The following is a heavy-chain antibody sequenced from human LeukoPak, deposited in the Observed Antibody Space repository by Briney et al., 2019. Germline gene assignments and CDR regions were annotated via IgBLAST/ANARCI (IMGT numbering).Heavy chain of an antibody. J-gene: IGHJ1*01. CDR3: AKAPSLAVSGTEY. D-gene: IGHD6-19*01. V-gene: IGHV3-66*01. CDR1: GFTVSSNY. Sequence: GGSLRLSCAASGFTVSSNYMSWVRQAPGKGLEWVSLIYSDGTTYYADSVKGRFTTSRDNSKNTLYLQMDSLRAEDTAVYYCAKAPSLAVSGTEYGGQGTLVTVSS. CDR2: IYSDGTT.